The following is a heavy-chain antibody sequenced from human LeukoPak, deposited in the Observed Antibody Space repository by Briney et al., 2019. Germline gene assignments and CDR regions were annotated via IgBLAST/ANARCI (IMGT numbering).Heavy chain of an antibody. J-gene: IGHJ5*02. V-gene: IGHV4-34*01. D-gene: IGHD3-3*01. Sequence: PSETLSFTCAVYGGSFSGYYWSWIRQPPGKGLEWIGEINLSGSTNYISSLKTRVTISEDTSKSQFSMTSTSVTAAGAAVYYWARGGYDFWSGYYTGRFWFDTRGQGTLVTVSS. CDR1: GGSFSGYY. CDR2: INLSGST. CDR3: ARGGYDFWSGYYTGRFWFDT.